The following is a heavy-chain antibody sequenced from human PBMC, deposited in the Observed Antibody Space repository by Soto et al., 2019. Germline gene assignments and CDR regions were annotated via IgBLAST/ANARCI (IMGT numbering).Heavy chain of an antibody. CDR2: ISTNGGST. D-gene: IGHD3-3*01. J-gene: IGHJ4*02. CDR1: GFTFSIYA. Sequence: LSCCASGFTFSIYAMHWVRQAPGKGLEYVSSISTNGGSTDYADSVKGRFTISRDNSKNTLYLQMNSLRAEDTAVYYCAKVYYDFWSGYSTYFDYWGQGTLVTVSS. CDR3: AKVYYDFWSGYSTYFDY. V-gene: IGHV3-64*04.